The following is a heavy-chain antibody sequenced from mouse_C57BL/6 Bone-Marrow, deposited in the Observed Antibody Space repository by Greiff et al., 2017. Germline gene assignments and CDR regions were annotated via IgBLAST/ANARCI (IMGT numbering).Heavy chain of an antibody. Sequence: VQFLESGAELVRPGASVKLSCKASGYTFTDYYINWVKQRPGQGLEWIARIYPGSGNTYYNEKFKGKVTLTAEKSSSTAYMQLSSLTSEDSAVYFCSRRDFDYWGQGTTLTVSS. V-gene: IGHV1-76*01. CDR1: GYTFTDYY. CDR2: IYPGSGNT. J-gene: IGHJ2*01. CDR3: SRRDFDY.